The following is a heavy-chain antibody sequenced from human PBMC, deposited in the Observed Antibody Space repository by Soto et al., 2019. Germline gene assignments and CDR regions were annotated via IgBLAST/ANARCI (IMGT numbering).Heavy chain of an antibody. CDR2: ISGSGDSA. D-gene: IGHD6-19*01. J-gene: IGHJ4*02. Sequence: VQLLESGGGLVQPGGSLRLSCAASGFIFRDYAMNWVRQAPGKGLEWVSDISGSGDSARYADSVKGRFTISRDNSRNTLYLQINSLRVDDTAVYYCGKERRGSGWSVCNFWGQGTLVTSSS. CDR3: GKERRGSGWSVCNF. CDR1: GFIFRDYA. V-gene: IGHV3-23*01.